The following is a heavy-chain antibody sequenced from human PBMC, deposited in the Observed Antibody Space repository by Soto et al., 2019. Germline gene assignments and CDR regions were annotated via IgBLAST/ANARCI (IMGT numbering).Heavy chain of an antibody. V-gene: IGHV3-11*01. CDR1: GFTLSDYY. Sequence: GGSLRLSCAASGFTLSDYYMAWIRQAPGKGLEWVSYISNSGDIIYYADSVKGRFTISRDNAKKSLFLQMSSLRAEDTAVYYCARRSVDTAMSSDYWGQGTLVTV. D-gene: IGHD5-18*01. CDR2: ISNSGDII. J-gene: IGHJ4*02. CDR3: ARRSVDTAMSSDY.